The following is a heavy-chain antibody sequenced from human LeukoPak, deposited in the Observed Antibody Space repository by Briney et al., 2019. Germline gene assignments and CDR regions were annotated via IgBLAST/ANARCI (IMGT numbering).Heavy chain of an antibody. CDR3: AGDYADYVGYFFFDY. J-gene: IGHJ4*02. D-gene: IGHD4-17*01. CDR2: ISGGGKTT. V-gene: IGHV3-23*01. Sequence: ISGGGKTTYYADSAKGRFTISRDNSQNTLYLQMNSLRAEDTAVYYCAGDYADYVGYFFFDYWGQGTLVTVSS.